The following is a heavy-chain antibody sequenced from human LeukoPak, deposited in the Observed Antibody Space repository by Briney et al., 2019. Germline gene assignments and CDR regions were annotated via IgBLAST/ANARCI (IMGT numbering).Heavy chain of an antibody. CDR2: LSPNSGNT. CDR3: ARGAMATRVLDF. Sequence: ASVKVSCKTSGYTFTNYDINWVRQANGQGLEWMGWLSPNSGNTAYAQKFRGSVTMTMNTSISTAYMDLSSLRSEDTAVYYCARGAMATRVLDFWGQGTQVTVSS. D-gene: IGHD5-24*01. CDR1: GYTFTNYD. V-gene: IGHV1-8*01. J-gene: IGHJ4*02.